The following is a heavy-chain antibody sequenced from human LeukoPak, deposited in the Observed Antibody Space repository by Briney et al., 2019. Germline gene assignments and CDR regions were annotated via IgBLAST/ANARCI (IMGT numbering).Heavy chain of an antibody. CDR1: GYTFTSYY. J-gene: IGHJ6*02. Sequence: EASVKVSCKASGYTFTSYYMHWVRQAPGQGLEWMGIINPSGGSTSYAQKFQGRVTMTRDTSTSTVYMELSSLRSEDTAVYYCARDLSGYDYYYYYYGMDVWGQGTTVTVSS. V-gene: IGHV1-46*01. D-gene: IGHD5-12*01. CDR2: INPSGGST. CDR3: ARDLSGYDYYYYYYGMDV.